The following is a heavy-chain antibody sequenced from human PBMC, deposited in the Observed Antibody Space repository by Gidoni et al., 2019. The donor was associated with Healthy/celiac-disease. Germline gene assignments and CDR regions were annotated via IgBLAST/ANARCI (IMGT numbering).Heavy chain of an antibody. Sequence: QVQLVQSGAEVKKPGASVKVSCKASGYTFTSYGFSWVRQAPGQGLEWMGWISAYNGNTNYAQKLQGRVTMTTDTSTSTDYMELRSLRSDDTAVYYCARGKAAAGNHSKFDYWGQGTLVTVSS. V-gene: IGHV1-18*01. CDR1: GYTFTSYG. J-gene: IGHJ4*02. CDR2: ISAYNGNT. D-gene: IGHD6-13*01. CDR3: ARGKAAAGNHSKFDY.